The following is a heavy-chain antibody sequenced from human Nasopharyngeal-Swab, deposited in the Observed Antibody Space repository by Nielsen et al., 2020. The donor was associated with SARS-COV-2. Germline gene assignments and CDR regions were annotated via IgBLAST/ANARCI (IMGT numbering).Heavy chain of an antibody. D-gene: IGHD5-24*01. J-gene: IGHJ2*01. CDR3: ARRWLAYFDL. CDR1: GFTFSNYW. V-gene: IGHV3-7*01. Sequence: GESLKISCAASGFTFSNYWMCWVRQAPGKGLEWVANIKQDGSEKYYVDSVKGRFTISRDNAKNSLYLQMNSLRAEDTAVYYCARRWLAYFDLWGRGTLVTVSS. CDR2: IKQDGSEK.